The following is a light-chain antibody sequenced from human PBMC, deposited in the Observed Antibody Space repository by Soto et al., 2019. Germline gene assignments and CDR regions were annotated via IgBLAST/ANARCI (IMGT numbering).Light chain of an antibody. CDR1: QGISNY. CDR2: AAS. J-gene: IGKJ5*01. V-gene: IGKV1-27*01. Sequence: DIQMTQSPSSLSASVGDRVTITCRASQGISNYLAWYQQKPGKVPKLLIYAASTLQSGVPSRFSGSGSGTEFTLTISSLQPDDFATYYCQQCGSSSTFGQGTRLEIK. CDR3: QQCGSSST.